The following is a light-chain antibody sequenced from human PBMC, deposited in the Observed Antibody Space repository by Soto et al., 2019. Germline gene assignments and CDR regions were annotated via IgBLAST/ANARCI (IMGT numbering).Light chain of an antibody. J-gene: IGLJ3*02. CDR2: GNR. CDR3: QAYDDSLTAFV. CDR1: NSNLGAGYD. Sequence: QAVVTQPPSVSVAPGQRVTISCTGNNSNLGAGYDVHWYQQLPGAAPKLVIFGNRNRPSGVPERFSGSKSGTSASLAITGLQAEDEADYYCQAYDDSLTAFVFGGGTKLTVL. V-gene: IGLV1-40*01.